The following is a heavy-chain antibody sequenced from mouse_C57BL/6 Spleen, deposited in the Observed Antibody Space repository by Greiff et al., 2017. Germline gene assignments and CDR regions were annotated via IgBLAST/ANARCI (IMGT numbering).Heavy chain of an antibody. V-gene: IGHV1-62-2*01. CDR3: ARHEGEGYYDGSSLDY. Sequence: QVQLQQSGAELVKPGASVKLSCKASGYTFTEYPIHWVKQRSGQGLEWIGWFYPGSGSIKYNEKFKDKATLTADKSSSTVYMGLSRLTSEDSAVYFCARHEGEGYYDGSSLDYWGQGTTLTVSS. CDR2: FYPGSGSI. CDR1: GYTFTEYP. J-gene: IGHJ2*01. D-gene: IGHD1-1*01.